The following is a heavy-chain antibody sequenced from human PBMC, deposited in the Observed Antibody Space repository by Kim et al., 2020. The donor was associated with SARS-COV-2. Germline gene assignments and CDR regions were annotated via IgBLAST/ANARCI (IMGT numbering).Heavy chain of an antibody. V-gene: IGHV1-3*01. D-gene: IGHD3-10*01. CDR2: ISAGNDRT. J-gene: IGHJ4*02. Sequence: ASVKLSCKASGYIFTTYAMHWVRQAPGQSPEWMGWISAGNDRTTYSQKFQDRFIITRDISATTVYMDLSSLRSEDTAIYYCARSPGSYPYFDYWGQGVLVSVSS. CDR3: ARSPGSYPYFDY. CDR1: GYIFTTYA.